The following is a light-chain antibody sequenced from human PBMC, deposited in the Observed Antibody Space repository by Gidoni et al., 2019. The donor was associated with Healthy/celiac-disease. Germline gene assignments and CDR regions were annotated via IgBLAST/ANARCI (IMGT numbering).Light chain of an antibody. J-gene: IGKJ4*01. Sequence: DIQMTQSPSSLSASVGDRVTITCRASQSISSYLNWYQHKPGKAPTLLIYAASSLQSGVPSRFSGSGSGTDFTLSISSLQPEDFATYYCQQSYSTPELTFGGGTKVEIK. CDR1: QSISSY. CDR3: QQSYSTPELT. V-gene: IGKV1-39*01. CDR2: AAS.